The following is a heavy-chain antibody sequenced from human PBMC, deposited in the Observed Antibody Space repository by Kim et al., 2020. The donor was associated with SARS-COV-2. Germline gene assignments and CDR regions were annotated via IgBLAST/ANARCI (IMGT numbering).Heavy chain of an antibody. Sequence: GGSLRLSCAASGFTFSNSDMTWVRQAPGKGLEWVSVISVTGSNTYYADSVKGRFTISRDNFRNTLYLQMNSLGADDTAVYYCAKGGRSSSWYFNYLDYWGQGTLVTVSS. CDR3: AKGGRSSSWYFNYLDY. CDR2: ISVTGSNT. CDR1: GFTFSNSD. V-gene: IGHV3-23*01. J-gene: IGHJ4*02. D-gene: IGHD6-13*01.